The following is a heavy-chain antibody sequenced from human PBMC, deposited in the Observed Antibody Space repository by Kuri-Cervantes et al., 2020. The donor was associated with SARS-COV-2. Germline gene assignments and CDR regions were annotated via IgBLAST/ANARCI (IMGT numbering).Heavy chain of an antibody. CDR2: IYHSGAT. V-gene: IGHV4-30-2*01. CDR1: GGSISSVGYS. J-gene: IGHJ4*02. CDR3: ARDRYFDYLRVNFFDY. D-gene: IGHD3-9*01. Sequence: SETLSLTCGVSGGSISSVGYSWNWIRQPPGKGLEWIGYIYHSGATLYNPSVKSRVTMSIDKSKNQFSLKLTSVTAADTAVYYCARDRYFDYLRVNFFDYWGQGSLVTVSS.